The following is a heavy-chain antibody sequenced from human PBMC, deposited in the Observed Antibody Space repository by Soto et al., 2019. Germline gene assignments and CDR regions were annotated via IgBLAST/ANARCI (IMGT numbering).Heavy chain of an antibody. V-gene: IGHV1-18*01. CDR1: GYGFTTYG. CDR2: ISAHNGNT. Sequence: QVHLVQSGAEVKKPGASVKVSCKGSGYGFTTYGITWVRQAPGQGLEWMGWISAHNGNTNYAQKLQGIVTVTRDTSTSTANMELRGLRSDDTAVYYCARGRYGDYWGQGALVTVSS. CDR3: ARGRYGDY. D-gene: IGHD1-1*01. J-gene: IGHJ4*02.